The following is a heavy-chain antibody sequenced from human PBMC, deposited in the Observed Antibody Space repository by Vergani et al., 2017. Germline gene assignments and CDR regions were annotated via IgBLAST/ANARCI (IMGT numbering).Heavy chain of an antibody. Sequence: QLQLQESGPGLVKPSETLSLTCTVSGGSISSGGYYWSWIRQHPGKGLEWIGYIYYSGSTYYNPSLKSRVTISVDTSKNQFSLKLSSVTAADTAVYYCARASIAARLRIWYFDYWGQGTLVTVSS. D-gene: IGHD6-6*01. CDR2: IYYSGST. CDR1: GGSISSGGYY. J-gene: IGHJ4*02. V-gene: IGHV4-31*03. CDR3: ARASIAARLRIWYFDY.